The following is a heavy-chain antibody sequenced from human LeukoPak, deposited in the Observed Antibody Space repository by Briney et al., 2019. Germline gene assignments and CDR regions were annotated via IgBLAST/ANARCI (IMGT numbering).Heavy chain of an antibody. J-gene: IGHJ4*02. V-gene: IGHV5-51*01. D-gene: IGHD5-12*01. CDR2: IYPADSDT. Sequence: GESLKISRQGSGYSFTSYWIAWVRQMPGKGLEWMGIIYPADSDTRYSPSFQGQVTFSADKSISTAYLQWSSLKASDTAMYYCARQGDLVAMPDYWGQGTLVTVSS. CDR1: GYSFTSYW. CDR3: ARQGDLVAMPDY.